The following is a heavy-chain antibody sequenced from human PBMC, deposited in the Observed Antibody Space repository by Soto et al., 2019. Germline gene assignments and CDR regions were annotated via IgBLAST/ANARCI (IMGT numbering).Heavy chain of an antibody. CDR2: INAGNGNT. Sequence: QVQLVQSGAEVKKPGASVKVSCKASGYTFTSYAMHWVRQAPGQRLEWMGWINAGNGNTKYSQKFQGRVTITRDTSASIAYMGVSSRRSEDIAVYYCAGGGRITMIVLVMTTFDYWGQGTLVTVSS. D-gene: IGHD3-22*01. CDR3: AGGGRITMIVLVMTTFDY. CDR1: GYTFTSYA. V-gene: IGHV1-3*01. J-gene: IGHJ4*02.